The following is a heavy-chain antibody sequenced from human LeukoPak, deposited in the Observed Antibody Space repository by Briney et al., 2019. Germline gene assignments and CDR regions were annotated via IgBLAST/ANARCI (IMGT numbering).Heavy chain of an antibody. CDR1: GGSISSYY. D-gene: IGHD6-19*01. CDR2: IYYSGST. Sequence: SETLFLTCTVSGGSISSYYWGWIRQPPGKGLEWIGSIYYSGSTYYNPSLKSRVTISVDTSKNQSSLKLSSVTAADTAVYYCARPMEEQWLVRDAFDIWGQGTMVTVSS. V-gene: IGHV4-39*07. J-gene: IGHJ3*02. CDR3: ARPMEEQWLVRDAFDI.